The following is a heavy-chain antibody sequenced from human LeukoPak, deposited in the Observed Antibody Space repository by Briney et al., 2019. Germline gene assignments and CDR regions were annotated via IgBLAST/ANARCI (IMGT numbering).Heavy chain of an antibody. Sequence: PSETLSLTCTVSGGSISSSSYYWGWIRQPPGKGLEWIGSIYYSGSTYYNPSLKSRVTISVDTSKNQFSLKLSSVTAADTAVYYCAREMGSYGYITSYPFDYWGQGTLVTVSS. CDR1: GGSISSSSYY. CDR3: AREMGSYGYITSYPFDY. J-gene: IGHJ4*02. V-gene: IGHV4-39*07. CDR2: IYYSGST. D-gene: IGHD5-18*01.